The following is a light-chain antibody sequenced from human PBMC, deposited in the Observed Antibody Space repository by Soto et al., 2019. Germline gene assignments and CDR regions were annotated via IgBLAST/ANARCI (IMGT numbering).Light chain of an antibody. CDR2: DAS. V-gene: IGKV3-11*01. J-gene: IGKJ5*01. CDR3: QKRSNWQIT. Sequence: IVLTQSPGTLSLYPGERATLSCRASQSVGTSLAWYQQKPGQAPRLLIYDASNRATGIPARFSGSGSRTDFTLTISGLEPEDFAVYYCQKRSNWQITFGQGTRLEIK. CDR1: QSVGTS.